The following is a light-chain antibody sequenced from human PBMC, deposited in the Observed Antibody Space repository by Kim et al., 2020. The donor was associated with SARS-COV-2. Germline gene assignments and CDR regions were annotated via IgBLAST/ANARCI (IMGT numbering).Light chain of an antibody. CDR1: QSVFYSSNNKNY. CDR3: QQYYSYPGFT. J-gene: IGKJ3*01. Sequence: DIVMTQSPDSLAVSLGERATINCKSSQSVFYSSNNKNYLAWYQQKPGQPPKLLIYWASTRESGVPDRFSGSGSGTDFTLTISSLQAEDVAVYYCQQYYSYPGFTFGPGTKVDIK. CDR2: WAS. V-gene: IGKV4-1*01.